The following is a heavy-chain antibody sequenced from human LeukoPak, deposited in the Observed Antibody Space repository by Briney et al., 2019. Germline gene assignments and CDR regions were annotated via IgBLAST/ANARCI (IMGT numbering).Heavy chain of an antibody. CDR2: ISAYNGNT. D-gene: IGHD3-10*01. CDR1: GYTLTSYG. CDR3: ARALSRGFGELFSGFDY. J-gene: IGHJ4*02. Sequence: GASVKVSRKASGYTLTSYGIGWVRQAPGQGLEWMGWISAYNGNTNYAQKLQGRVTMTTDTSTSTAYMELRSLRSDDTAVYYCARALSRGFGELFSGFDYWGQGTLVTVSS. V-gene: IGHV1-18*01.